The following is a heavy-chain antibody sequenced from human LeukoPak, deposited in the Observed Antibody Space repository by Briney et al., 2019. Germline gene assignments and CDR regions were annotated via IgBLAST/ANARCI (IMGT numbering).Heavy chain of an antibody. CDR2: ISGRTGGT. V-gene: IGHV3-23*01. D-gene: IGHD5-12*01. CDR1: GFTFNTNA. J-gene: IGHJ4*02. Sequence: PGGSLRLSCAASGFTFNTNAMSWVRQAPGKGLEWVSAISGRTGGTYYADSEKGRFTISRDNYKSKLYLQMDSRRAEDTAVYYCAKCGNSGCHLIDYWGQGTLVTVSS. CDR3: AKCGNSGCHLIDY.